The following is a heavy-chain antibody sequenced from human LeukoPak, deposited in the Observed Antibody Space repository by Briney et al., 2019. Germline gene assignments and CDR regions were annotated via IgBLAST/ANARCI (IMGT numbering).Heavy chain of an antibody. CDR3: ASSFSGSSWLNFDY. D-gene: IGHD6-13*01. CDR1: GGSISSSSYY. Sequence: SETLSLTCTVSGGSISSSSYYWGWIRQPPGKGLEWIGSIYYSGSTYYNPSLKSRVTISVDTSKNQFSLNLSSVTAADTAVYYCASSFSGSSWLNFDYWGQGTLVTDSA. CDR2: IYYSGST. J-gene: IGHJ4*02. V-gene: IGHV4-39*07.